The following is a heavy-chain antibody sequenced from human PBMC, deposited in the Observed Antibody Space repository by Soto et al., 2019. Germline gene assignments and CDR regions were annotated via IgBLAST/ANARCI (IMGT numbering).Heavy chain of an antibody. Sequence: QLQLQESGPGLVKPSETLSLTCTVSGGSISSSSYYWGWIRQPPGKGLVWIGSIYYSGSTYYNPSLKSRVTISVDTSKNQFSLKLSSVTAADTAVYYCARHYDAFDIWGQGTMVTVSS. V-gene: IGHV4-39*01. J-gene: IGHJ3*02. CDR3: ARHYDAFDI. CDR1: GGSISSSSYY. CDR2: IYYSGST.